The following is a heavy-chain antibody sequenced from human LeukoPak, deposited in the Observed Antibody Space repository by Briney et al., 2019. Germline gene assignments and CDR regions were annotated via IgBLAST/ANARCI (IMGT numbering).Heavy chain of an antibody. CDR1: GGTFSSYA. CDR2: IIPILGIA. V-gene: IGHV1-69*04. D-gene: IGHD6-19*01. Sequence: SVKVSCKASGGTFSSYAISWVRQAPGQGLEWMGRIIPILGIANYAQKFQGRVTITADKSMSTAYMELSSLRSEDTAVYYCARPMEPDSSGPFYGMDVWGQGTTVTVSS. CDR3: ARPMEPDSSGPFYGMDV. J-gene: IGHJ6*02.